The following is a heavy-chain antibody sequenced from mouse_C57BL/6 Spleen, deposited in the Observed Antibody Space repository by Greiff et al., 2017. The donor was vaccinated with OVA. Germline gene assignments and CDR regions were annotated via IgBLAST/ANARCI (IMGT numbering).Heavy chain of an antibody. V-gene: IGHV1-81*01. J-gene: IGHJ2*01. CDR3: ARSSITTVVADY. CDR2: IYPRSGNT. CDR1: GYTFTSYG. D-gene: IGHD1-1*01. Sequence: QVQLKQSGAELARPGASVKLSCKASGYTFTSYGISWVKQRTGQGLEWIGEIYPRSGNTYYNEKFKGKATLTADKSSSTAYMELRSLTSEDSAVYFCARSSITTVVADYWGQGTTLTVSS.